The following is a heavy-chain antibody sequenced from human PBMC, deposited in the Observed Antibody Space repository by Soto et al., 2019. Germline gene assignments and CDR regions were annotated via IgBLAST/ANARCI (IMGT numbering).Heavy chain of an antibody. Sequence: EVPLVESGGGLVKPGGSLRLSCAASGFTFSSYSMNWVRQAPGKGLEWVSSISSSSSYIYYADSVKGRFTISRDNAKNSLYLQMNSLRAEDTAVYYCARGLYYYDSSGYYFAWGHGTLVTVSS. J-gene: IGHJ4*01. CDR2: ISSSSSYI. D-gene: IGHD3-22*01. CDR3: ARGLYYYDSSGYYFA. CDR1: GFTFSSYS. V-gene: IGHV3-21*01.